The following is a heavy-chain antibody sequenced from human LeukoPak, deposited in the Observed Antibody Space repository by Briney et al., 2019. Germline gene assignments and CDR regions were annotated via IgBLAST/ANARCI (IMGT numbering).Heavy chain of an antibody. CDR3: ARHDIVVVPAAIGAFDI. J-gene: IGHJ3*02. CDR1: GGSISSSSYY. V-gene: IGHV4-39*01. Sequence: SETLSLTCTVSGGSISSSSYYWGWIRQPPGKGLEWIGSIYYSGSTYYNPSLKSRVTISVDTSKNQFSLKLGSVTAADTAVYYCARHDIVVVPAAIGAFDIWGQGTMVTVSS. CDR2: IYYSGST. D-gene: IGHD2-2*01.